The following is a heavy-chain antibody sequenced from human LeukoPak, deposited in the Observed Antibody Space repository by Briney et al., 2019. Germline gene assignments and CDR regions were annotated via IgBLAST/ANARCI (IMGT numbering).Heavy chain of an antibody. J-gene: IGHJ6*03. CDR1: GFTFSSYA. CDR2: ISGSGGST. CDR3: AKSSTFYYYYSMDV. Sequence: GGSLRLSCAASGFTFSSYAMSWVRQAPGKGLEWVSAISGSGGSTYYADSVKGGFTISRDNSKNTLYLQMNSLRAEDTAVYYCAKSSTFYYYYSMDVWGKGTTVTVSS. V-gene: IGHV3-23*01.